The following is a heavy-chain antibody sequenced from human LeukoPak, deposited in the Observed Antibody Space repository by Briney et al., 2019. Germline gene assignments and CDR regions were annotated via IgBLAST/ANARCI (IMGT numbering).Heavy chain of an antibody. CDR1: GFTFSSYW. J-gene: IGHJ4*02. Sequence: GGSLRLSCAASGFTFSSYWMTWVRQAPGKGLEWVANIKEDGSEKYYEDSVKGRFTISRDNTKNLLYLEMNRLRAEDTAVYYCARYRLVWLPAPVFDYWGQGTLVTVSS. CDR2: IKEDGSEK. CDR3: ARYRLVWLPAPVFDY. V-gene: IGHV3-7*01. D-gene: IGHD6-19*01.